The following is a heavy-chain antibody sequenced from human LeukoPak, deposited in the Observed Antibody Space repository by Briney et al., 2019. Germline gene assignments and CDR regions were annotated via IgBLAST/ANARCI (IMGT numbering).Heavy chain of an antibody. CDR1: GFTFSSYA. Sequence: PGGSLRLSCAASGFTFSSYAMHWVRQAPGKGLEWVAVISYDGSNKCYADSVKGRFTISRDNSKNTLYLQMNSLRAEDTAVYYCAKVRVAVAGPFDYWGQGTLVTVSS. J-gene: IGHJ4*02. CDR2: ISYDGSNK. V-gene: IGHV3-30-3*01. D-gene: IGHD6-19*01. CDR3: AKVRVAVAGPFDY.